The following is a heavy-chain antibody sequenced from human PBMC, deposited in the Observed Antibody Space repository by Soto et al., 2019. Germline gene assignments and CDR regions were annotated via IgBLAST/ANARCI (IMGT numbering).Heavy chain of an antibody. Sequence: ASVKVSCKASGGTFGSYAINWVRQATGQGLEWMGWMNPNSGNTGYAQKVQGRVTMTRNTSISTAYMELSSLRSEVTAVYYCARESGYDSYYYYFMDVWGKGTTVTVSS. V-gene: IGHV1-8*02. CDR1: GGTFGSYA. CDR2: MNPNSGNT. CDR3: ARESGYDSYYYYFMDV. J-gene: IGHJ6*03. D-gene: IGHD5-12*01.